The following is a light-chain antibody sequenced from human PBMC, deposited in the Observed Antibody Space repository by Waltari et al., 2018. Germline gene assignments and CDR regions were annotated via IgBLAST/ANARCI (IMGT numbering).Light chain of an antibody. Sequence: EIVMTQSPAPLSVSPGERATLPCRASQSVSSSLACYQQKPGQAPRLLIYGASTRATGIPARFSGSGSGTEFTLTISSLQSEDFAVYYCQQYNSWPPYTFGQGTKLEIK. CDR2: GAS. V-gene: IGKV3-15*01. CDR1: QSVSSS. J-gene: IGKJ2*01. CDR3: QQYNSWPPYT.